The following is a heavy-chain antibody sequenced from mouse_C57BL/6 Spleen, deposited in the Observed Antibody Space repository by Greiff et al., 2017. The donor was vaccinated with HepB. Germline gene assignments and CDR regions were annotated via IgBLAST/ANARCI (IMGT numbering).Heavy chain of an antibody. CDR2: ISYDGSN. V-gene: IGHV3-6*01. CDR1: GYSITSGYY. CDR3: ARGDPWYFDV. J-gene: IGHJ1*03. Sequence: ESGPGLVKPSQSLSLTCSVTGYSITSGYYWNWIRQFPGNKLEWMGYISYDGSNNYNPSLKNRISITRDTSKNQFFLKLNSVTTEDTATYYCARGDPWYFDVWGTGTTVTVSS.